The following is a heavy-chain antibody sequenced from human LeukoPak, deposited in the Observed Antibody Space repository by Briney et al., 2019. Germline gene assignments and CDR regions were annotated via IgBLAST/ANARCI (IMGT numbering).Heavy chain of an antibody. V-gene: IGHV3-30*02. CDR3: ARDLGSSGYYYPYYYYGMDV. Sequence: GGSLRLSCAASGFTFSSYGMHWVRQAPGKGLEWVAFTRSDGSNKYYADSVKGRFTISRDNSKNTLYLQMNSLRAEDTAVYYCARDLGSSGYYYPYYYYGMDVWGQGTTVTVSS. D-gene: IGHD3-22*01. CDR2: TRSDGSNK. J-gene: IGHJ6*02. CDR1: GFTFSSYG.